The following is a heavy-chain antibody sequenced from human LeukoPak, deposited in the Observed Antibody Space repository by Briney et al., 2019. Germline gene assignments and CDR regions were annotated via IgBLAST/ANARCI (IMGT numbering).Heavy chain of an antibody. CDR1: GFTFSSYG. Sequence: GGSLRLSCAASGFTFSSYGMSWVRQAPGKGLEWVSAISGSGGSTYYADSVKGRFTISRDNSKNTLYLQMNSLRAEDTAVYYCARAKGYTHFDYWGQGTLVTVSS. J-gene: IGHJ4*02. CDR3: ARAKGYTHFDY. CDR2: ISGSGGST. V-gene: IGHV3-23*01. D-gene: IGHD1-1*01.